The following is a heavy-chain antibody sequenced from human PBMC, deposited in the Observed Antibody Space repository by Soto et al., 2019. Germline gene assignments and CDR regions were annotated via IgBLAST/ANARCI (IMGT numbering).Heavy chain of an antibody. V-gene: IGHV3-21*04. CDR3: ARDIAVAGSDY. Sequence: GGSLRLSCAASGFTFSSYSMNWVRQAPGKGLEWVSSISSSSSYIYYADSVKGRFTISRDNAKNSLYLQMNSLRSEDTAVYYCARDIAVAGSDYWGQGTLVTVSS. CDR2: ISSSSSYI. CDR1: GFTFSSYS. D-gene: IGHD6-19*01. J-gene: IGHJ4*02.